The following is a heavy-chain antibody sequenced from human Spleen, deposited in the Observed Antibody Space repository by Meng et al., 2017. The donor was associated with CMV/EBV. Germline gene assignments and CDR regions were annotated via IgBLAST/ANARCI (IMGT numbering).Heavy chain of an antibody. CDR1: GFSFSSYA. Sequence: GESLKISCAASGFSFSSYALHWVRHAPGKGLEWLALISYDGTNKYYADSVKGRFTISRDNSKNTVYLQMNSLRAEDTAMYYCAKAITMEVVAHVDFDYWGQGTLVTV. V-gene: IGHV3-30*04. D-gene: IGHD3-22*01. CDR2: ISYDGTNK. CDR3: AKAITMEVVAHVDFDY. J-gene: IGHJ4*02.